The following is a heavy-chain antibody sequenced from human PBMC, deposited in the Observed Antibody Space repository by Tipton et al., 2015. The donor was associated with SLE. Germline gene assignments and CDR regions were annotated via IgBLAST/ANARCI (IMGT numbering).Heavy chain of an antibody. J-gene: IGHJ3*02. CDR2: IRYDGSNK. D-gene: IGHD3-10*01. Sequence: SLRLSCAASGFTFSSYAMHWVRQAPGKGLEWVAFIRYDGSNKYYADSVKGRFTISRDNSKNTLYLQMNSLRAEDTAVYYCAKGSGYYYDAGDAFDIWGQGTMVTVSS. V-gene: IGHV3-30*02. CDR3: AKGSGYYYDAGDAFDI. CDR1: GFTFSSYA.